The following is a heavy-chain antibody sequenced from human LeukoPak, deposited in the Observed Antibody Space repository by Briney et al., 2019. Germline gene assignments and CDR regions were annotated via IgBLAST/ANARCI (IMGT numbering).Heavy chain of an antibody. Sequence: GESLKISCKGSGYSFPNYWIGWVRQMPGKGLEWMGIIYPGDSHTRYSPSFQDQVTISVDKSISTAYLQWSSLKASDTAMYYCARGPYAFTSWATPGSTTCSAPWGQGSLFTVSP. J-gene: IGHJ5*02. V-gene: IGHV5-51*01. CDR3: ARGPYAFTSWATPGSTTCSAP. D-gene: IGHD2-2*01. CDR1: GYSFPNYW. CDR2: IYPGDSHT.